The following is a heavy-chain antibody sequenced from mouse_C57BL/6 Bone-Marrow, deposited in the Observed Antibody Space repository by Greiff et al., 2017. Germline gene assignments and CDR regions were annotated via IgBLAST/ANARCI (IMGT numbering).Heavy chain of an antibody. J-gene: IGHJ3*02. D-gene: IGHD2-5*01. CDR1: GYTFSSYW. CDR3: AVYSKE. V-gene: IGHV1-59*01. Sequence: QVLLQQSGAELVRPGTSVKLSCKASGYTFSSYWMHWVKQRPGQGLEWIGVIDPSDSYTNYNQKFKGKATLTVDTSSSTAYMQLSSLTSEDSAGYYSAVYSKEWGKGTLVTDSA. CDR2: IDPSDSYT.